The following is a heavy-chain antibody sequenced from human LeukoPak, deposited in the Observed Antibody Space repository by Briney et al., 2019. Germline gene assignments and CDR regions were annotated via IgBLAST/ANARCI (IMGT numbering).Heavy chain of an antibody. D-gene: IGHD2-21*01. J-gene: IGHJ4*02. Sequence: GESLKISCKGAGYSFTNYWIGWVRQMPGKGLEWMGIIYPTDSDTRYSPSFQGPVTISGDKSISTAFLQWSSLKASDTAMYYCARVIAGRYFDYWGQGTLVTVSS. CDR2: IYPTDSDT. V-gene: IGHV5-51*01. CDR3: ARVIAGRYFDY. CDR1: GYSFTNYW.